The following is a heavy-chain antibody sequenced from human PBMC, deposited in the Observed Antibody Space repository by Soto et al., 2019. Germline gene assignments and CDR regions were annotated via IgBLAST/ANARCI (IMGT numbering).Heavy chain of an antibody. V-gene: IGHV4-59*08. Sequence: SETLSLTCSVSGASISSYYYTWIRQTPGKGLEWIGYIYLGGSTNYNPSFKSRVIISVDTSKNQFSLRLSSVTAADTAVYYCARHPGGYGMDVWGQGTTVTVSS. CDR3: ARHPGGYGMDV. CDR1: GASISSYY. D-gene: IGHD3-10*01. CDR2: IYLGGST. J-gene: IGHJ6*02.